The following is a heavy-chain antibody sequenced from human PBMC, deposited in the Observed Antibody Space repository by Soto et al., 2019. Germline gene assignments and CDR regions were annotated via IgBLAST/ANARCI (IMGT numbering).Heavy chain of an antibody. V-gene: IGHV3-9*01. J-gene: IGHJ4*02. CDR2: INWDGDSI. CDR3: AIGSSSSFSGLNY. D-gene: IGHD6-6*01. Sequence: EVQLVESGGGLVQPGRSLRLSCAASGITFDDFAMHWVRQAPGKGLEWVSGINWDGDSIDYADSVKGRMTISRDKAKNSLYLQMTSLRRDDTALYFCAIGSSSSFSGLNYWCQGNLVTVSS. CDR1: GITFDDFA.